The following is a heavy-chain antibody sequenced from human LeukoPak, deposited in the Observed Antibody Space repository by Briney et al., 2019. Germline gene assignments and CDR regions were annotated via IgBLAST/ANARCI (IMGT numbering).Heavy chain of an antibody. Sequence: PGGSLRLSCAASGFTFSNYAMYWVRQAPGKGLEWVAVISYDGGNKYYADSVKGRFTISRDNSKNTLYLQMNSLRAEDTAVYFCARDRLSGSYYYFDYWGQGTLVTVSS. CDR3: ARDRLSGSYYYFDY. V-gene: IGHV3-30-3*01. CDR2: ISYDGGNK. J-gene: IGHJ4*02. CDR1: GFTFSNYA. D-gene: IGHD1-26*01.